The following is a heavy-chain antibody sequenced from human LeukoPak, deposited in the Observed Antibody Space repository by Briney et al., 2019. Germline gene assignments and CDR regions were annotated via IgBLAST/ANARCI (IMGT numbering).Heavy chain of an antibody. V-gene: IGHV7-4-1*02. J-gene: IGHJ4*02. Sequence: EASVKVSCKASGYTFTSYAMHWVRQAPGQGLEWMGWIDTDTGNPTYAQGFTGRFVFSLDTSVSTTFLQISSLKAEDTAVYYCARASYDRSGFVDYWGQGTLVTVSS. CDR2: IDTDTGNP. CDR3: ARASYDRSGFVDY. CDR1: GYTFTSYA. D-gene: IGHD3-22*01.